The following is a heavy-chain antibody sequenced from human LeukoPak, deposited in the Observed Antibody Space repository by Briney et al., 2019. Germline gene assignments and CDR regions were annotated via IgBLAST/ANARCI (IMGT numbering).Heavy chain of an antibody. CDR1: GFTFSSYA. V-gene: IGHV3-30*04. J-gene: IGHJ4*02. Sequence: GGSLRLSCAASGFTFSSYAMHWVRQAPGKGLEWVAVISYDGSNKYYADSVKGRFTISRDNSKNTLYLQTNSLRAEDTAVYYCAKDFQWLRFGYYFDYWGRGTLVTVSS. D-gene: IGHD5-12*01. CDR3: AKDFQWLRFGYYFDY. CDR2: ISYDGSNK.